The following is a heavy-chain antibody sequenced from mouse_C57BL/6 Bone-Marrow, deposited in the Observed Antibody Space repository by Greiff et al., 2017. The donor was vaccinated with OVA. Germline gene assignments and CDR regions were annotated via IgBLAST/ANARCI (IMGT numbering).Heavy chain of an antibody. Sequence: VQLQQSGPELVKPGASVKISCKASGYTFTDYYMNWVKQSHGKSLEWIGDINPNNGGTSYNQKFKGKATLTVDKSSSTAYMELRSLTSEDSAVYYCARRGYFFAYWGQGTLVTVSA. V-gene: IGHV1-26*01. CDR2: INPNNGGT. CDR1: GYTFTDYY. J-gene: IGHJ3*01. D-gene: IGHD2-3*01. CDR3: ARRGYFFAY.